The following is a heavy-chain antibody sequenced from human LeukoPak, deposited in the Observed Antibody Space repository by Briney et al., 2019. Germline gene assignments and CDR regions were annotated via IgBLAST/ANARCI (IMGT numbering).Heavy chain of an antibody. V-gene: IGHV3-21*01. CDR2: ITSSGTYI. D-gene: IGHD4-17*01. J-gene: IGHJ4*02. Sequence: SGGSLRLSCAASGFTFSNYNMNWVRQAPGKAMEWVSSITSSGTYIFYADSVKGRFTISRDNAKNSLYLQMDSLGPEDTAVYYCARDDGFDYWGQGTLVTVSS. CDR1: GFTFSNYN. CDR3: ARDDGFDY.